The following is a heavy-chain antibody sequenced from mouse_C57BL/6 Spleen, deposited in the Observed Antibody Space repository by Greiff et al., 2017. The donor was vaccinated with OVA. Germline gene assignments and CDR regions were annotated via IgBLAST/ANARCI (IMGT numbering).Heavy chain of an antibody. Sequence: KLQESGPGLVKPSQSLFLTCSITGFPITSGYYWIWIRQSPGKPLEWMGYITHSGETFYNPSLQSPISITRETSKNQFFLQLNSVTTEDTAMYYCAGDRSDDYDVAWFAYWGQGTLVTVSA. D-gene: IGHD2-4*01. CDR2: ITHSGET. CDR1: GFPITSGYY. CDR3: AGDRSDDYDVAWFAY. V-gene: IGHV12-3*01. J-gene: IGHJ3*01.